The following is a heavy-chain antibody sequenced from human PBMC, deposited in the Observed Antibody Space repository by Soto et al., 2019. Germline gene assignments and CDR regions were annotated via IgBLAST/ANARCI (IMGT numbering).Heavy chain of an antibody. J-gene: IGHJ5*02. D-gene: IGHD2-2*01. CDR2: FDPEDGET. CDR3: ATMRIVVVPAASGNWFDP. Sequence: GASVKVSCKVSGYTLTELSMHWVRQAPGKGLEWMGGFDPEDGETIYAQKFQGRVTMTEDTSTDTAYMELSSLRSGDTAVYYCATMRIVVVPAASGNWFDPWGQGTLVTVSS. CDR1: GYTLTELS. V-gene: IGHV1-24*01.